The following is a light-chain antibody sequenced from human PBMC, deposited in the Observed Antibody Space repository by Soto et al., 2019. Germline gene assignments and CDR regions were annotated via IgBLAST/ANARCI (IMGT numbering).Light chain of an antibody. V-gene: IGKV3-11*01. Sequence: EIVLTQSPATLSLSPGERATLSCRASQSVSNSLAWYQQKPGQAPRLLIYDASNRATGIPARFSGSGSGTDFTLTISSLEPEDFAVYYCQQRSNWPITFGQGTRLDI. CDR3: QQRSNWPIT. CDR1: QSVSNS. CDR2: DAS. J-gene: IGKJ5*01.